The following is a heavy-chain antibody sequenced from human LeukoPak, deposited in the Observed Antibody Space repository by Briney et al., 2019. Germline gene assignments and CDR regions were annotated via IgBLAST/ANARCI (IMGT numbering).Heavy chain of an antibody. Sequence: PSETLSLTCTVSGGAIRSSTYYWGWIRQPPGKGLEWIGSINYSGNIYYNPSLRSRVTMSVDASKNQFSLKLSSVTAADTAVYYCARVKLLWFGELLYLDYWGQGTLVTVSS. CDR3: ARVKLLWFGELLYLDY. D-gene: IGHD3-10*01. V-gene: IGHV4-39*01. CDR2: INYSGNI. CDR1: GGAIRSSTYY. J-gene: IGHJ4*02.